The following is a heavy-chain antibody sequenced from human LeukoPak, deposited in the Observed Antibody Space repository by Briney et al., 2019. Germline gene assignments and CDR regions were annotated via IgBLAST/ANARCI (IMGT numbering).Heavy chain of an antibody. V-gene: IGHV3-30*18. D-gene: IGHD3-3*01. CDR3: AKDAFSPSYYDFWSGNLDY. CDR2: ISYDGSNK. Sequence: GRSLRLSCAASGFTFSSYGMHWVRQAPGKGLEWVAVISYDGSNKYYADSVKGRFTVSRDNSKNTLYLQMNSLRAEDTAEYYCAKDAFSPSYYDFWSGNLDYWGQGTLVTVSS. CDR1: GFTFSSYG. J-gene: IGHJ4*02.